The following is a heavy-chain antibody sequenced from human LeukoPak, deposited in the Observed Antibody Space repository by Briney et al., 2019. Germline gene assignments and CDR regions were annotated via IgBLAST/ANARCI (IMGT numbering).Heavy chain of an antibody. J-gene: IGHJ5*02. Sequence: PSETPSLTCTVSGGSISSGDYYWSWIRQPPGKGLEWIGYIYYSGSTYYNPSLKSRVTISVDTYKNQFSLKLSSVTAADTAVYHCARVPRGDPDLGWFDPWGQGTLVTVSS. CDR1: GGSISSGDYY. D-gene: IGHD2-21*02. V-gene: IGHV4-30-4*01. CDR2: IYYSGST. CDR3: ARVPRGDPDLGWFDP.